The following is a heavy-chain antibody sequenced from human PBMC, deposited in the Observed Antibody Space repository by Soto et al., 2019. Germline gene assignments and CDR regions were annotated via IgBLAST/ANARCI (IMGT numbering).Heavy chain of an antibody. Sequence: QVQLVQSGAEVKKPGSSVKVSCKASGGIFISYVISWVRQAPGQGLEWMGGIIPLFGTANYAQKFQGRVTITADTSTTTAYMELSSLRSEDTAVYYCAKAFFYGSSSNNYYSYGMDVWGQGTTVTVSS. V-gene: IGHV1-69*06. D-gene: IGHD2-15*01. CDR2: IIPLFGTA. CDR3: AKAFFYGSSSNNYYSYGMDV. J-gene: IGHJ6*02. CDR1: GGIFISYV.